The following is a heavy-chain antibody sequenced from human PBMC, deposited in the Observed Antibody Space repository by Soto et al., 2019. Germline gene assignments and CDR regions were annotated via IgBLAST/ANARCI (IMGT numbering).Heavy chain of an antibody. D-gene: IGHD2-15*01. CDR1: GGSISSYY. CDR3: AGTRGYCSGGSCPTVVDY. V-gene: IGHV4-59*01. J-gene: IGHJ4*02. CDR2: IYYSGST. Sequence: QVQLQESGPGLVKPSETLSLTCIVSGGSISSYYWSWIRQPPGKGLEWIGYIYYSGSTNYNPSLKSRVAISVDTSKNHFSLKLSSVTAADTAVYYCAGTRGYCSGGSCPTVVDYWGQGTLVTVSS.